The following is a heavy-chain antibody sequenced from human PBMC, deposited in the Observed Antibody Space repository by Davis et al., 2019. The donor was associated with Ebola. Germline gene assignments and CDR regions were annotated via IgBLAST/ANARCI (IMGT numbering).Heavy chain of an antibody. V-gene: IGHV1-69*13. CDR1: GGTFSSYA. J-gene: IGHJ5*02. Sequence: SVKVSCKASGGTFSSYAISWVRQAPGQGLEWMGGIIPIFGTANYAQKFQGRVTITADESTSTAYMELSSLRSDDTAVYYCARVGQAGNWFDPWGQGTLVTVSS. CDR3: ARVGQAGNWFDP. CDR2: IIPIFGTA.